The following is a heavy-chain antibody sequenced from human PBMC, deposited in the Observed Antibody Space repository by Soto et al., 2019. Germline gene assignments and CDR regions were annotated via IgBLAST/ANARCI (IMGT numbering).Heavy chain of an antibody. V-gene: IGHV3-23*01. CDR3: AKDESRRNRRYFDL. J-gene: IGHJ2*01. CDR2: ISGSGGST. Sequence: PGGSLRLSCAASGFTFSSYAMYWVRQAPGTGLEWVSVISGSGGSTYYADSVKGRFTISRDNSKSTLYLQMNSLRAEDTAVYYCAKDESRRNRRYFDLWGRGTLVTVSS. D-gene: IGHD4-4*01. CDR1: GFTFSSYA.